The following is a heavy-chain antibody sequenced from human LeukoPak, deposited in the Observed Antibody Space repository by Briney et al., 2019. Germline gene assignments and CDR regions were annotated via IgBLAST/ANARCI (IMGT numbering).Heavy chain of an antibody. J-gene: IGHJ4*02. Sequence: PGGSLRLSCAASGFIFISYWMSWVRQAPGKGLEWVANIKQDGSEKYYVDSVKGRFTISIDNAKNSLYLQMNSLRAEDTAVYYCARDGFYCSGGSCNSDCCGQGTLVTVSS. CDR1: GFIFISYW. CDR3: ARDGFYCSGGSCNSDC. V-gene: IGHV3-7*01. D-gene: IGHD2-15*01. CDR2: IKQDGSEK.